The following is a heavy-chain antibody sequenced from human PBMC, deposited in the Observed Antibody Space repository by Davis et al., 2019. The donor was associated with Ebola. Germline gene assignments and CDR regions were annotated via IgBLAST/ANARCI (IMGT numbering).Heavy chain of an antibody. CDR1: GGSISSYY. CDR3: ARDRILTGYYKRDYYYYGMDV. CDR2: IYTSGST. Sequence: PSETLSLTCTVSGGSISSYYWSWIRQPAGKGLEWIGRIYTSGSTNYNPSLKSRVTMSVDTSKNQFSLKLSSVTAADTAVYYCARDRILTGYYKRDYYYYGMDVWGQGTTVTVSS. J-gene: IGHJ6*02. D-gene: IGHD3-9*01. V-gene: IGHV4-4*07.